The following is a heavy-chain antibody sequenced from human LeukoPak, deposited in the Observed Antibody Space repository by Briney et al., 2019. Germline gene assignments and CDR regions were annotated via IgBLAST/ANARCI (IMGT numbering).Heavy chain of an antibody. V-gene: IGHV3-30*02. CDR2: IRYDGSNK. CDR1: GFTFSSYG. J-gene: IGHJ4*02. D-gene: IGHD3-22*01. CDR3: AKEPSTAYDSSGWEDY. Sequence: GGSLRLSCAASGFTFSSYGMHWVRQAPGKGLEWVAFIRYDGSNKYYADSVKGRFTISRDNSKNTLYLQMNSLRAEDTAVYYCAKEPSTAYDSSGWEDYWGQGTLVTVSS.